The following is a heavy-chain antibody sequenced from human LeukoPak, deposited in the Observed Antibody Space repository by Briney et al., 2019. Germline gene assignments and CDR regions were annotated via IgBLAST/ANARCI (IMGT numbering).Heavy chain of an antibody. V-gene: IGHV1-2*02. J-gene: IGHJ4*02. CDR3: ARVPGPYTTSRFDY. CDR2: IDPNSGGT. D-gene: IGHD6-13*01. CDR1: GYTFTSYY. Sequence: ASVKVSCKASGYTFTSYYMHWVRQAPGQGLEWMGRIDPNSGGTNYAQKFQVRVTVTRDTSISTVYMELSGLRSDDTAVYYCARVPGPYTTSRFDYWGQGTLVTVSS.